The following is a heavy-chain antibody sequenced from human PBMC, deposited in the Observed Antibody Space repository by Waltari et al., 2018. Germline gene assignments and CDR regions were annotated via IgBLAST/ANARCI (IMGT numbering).Heavy chain of an antibody. J-gene: IGHJ4*02. CDR2: IYYSGST. V-gene: IGHV4-39*07. D-gene: IGHD6-13*01. CDR3: ARPIAAAATTFDY. CDR1: GGSISSSSYS. Sequence: QLQLQASGPGLVKPSETLSLTCTVSGGSISSSSYSWGWILHPPGQGLEWIGSIYYSGSTYYNPSLKSRVTISVDTAKNQFSLKLSSVTAADTAVYYCARPIAAAATTFDYWGQGTLVTVSS.